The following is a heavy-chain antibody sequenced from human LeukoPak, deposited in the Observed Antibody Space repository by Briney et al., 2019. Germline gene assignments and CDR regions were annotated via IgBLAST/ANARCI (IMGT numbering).Heavy chain of an antibody. CDR3: ARGPYDSSGSGFDY. Sequence: GGSLRLSCAASGFTFSSYEMNWVRQAPGKGLEWVSYISSSGSTIYYADSVKGRFTISRDNAKNSLYLQMNSLRAEDTAVYYCARGPYDSSGSGFDYWGQGTLVTVSS. CDR1: GFTFSSYE. CDR2: ISSSGSTI. J-gene: IGHJ4*02. D-gene: IGHD3-22*01. V-gene: IGHV3-48*03.